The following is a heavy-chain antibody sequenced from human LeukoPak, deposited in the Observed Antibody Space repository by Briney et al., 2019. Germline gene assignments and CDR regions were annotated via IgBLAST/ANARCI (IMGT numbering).Heavy chain of an antibody. CDR3: AKWSGSGSYSYLFDY. Sequence: GGSLRLSCAASGFTFSSYSMNWVRQAPGKGLEWVSSISSSSSYIYYADSVKGRFTISRDNAKNSLYLRMNSLRAEDTAVYYCAKWSGSGSYSYLFDYWGQGTLVTVSS. J-gene: IGHJ4*02. CDR2: ISSSSSYI. CDR1: GFTFSSYS. D-gene: IGHD3-10*01. V-gene: IGHV3-21*01.